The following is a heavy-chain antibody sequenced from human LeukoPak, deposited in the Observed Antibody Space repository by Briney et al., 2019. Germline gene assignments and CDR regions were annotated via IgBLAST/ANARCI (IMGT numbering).Heavy chain of an antibody. CDR3: AKAGYYYGSGSSEPLDY. Sequence: GGSLRLSCAASGFTFDDYAMHWVRQAPGKGLEWVSLISWDGGSTYYADSVKGRFTISRDNSKNSLYLQMNSLRAEDTALYYCAKAGYYYGSGSSEPLDYWGQGTLVTVSS. CDR1: GFTFDDYA. CDR2: ISWDGGST. J-gene: IGHJ4*02. V-gene: IGHV3-43D*03. D-gene: IGHD3-10*01.